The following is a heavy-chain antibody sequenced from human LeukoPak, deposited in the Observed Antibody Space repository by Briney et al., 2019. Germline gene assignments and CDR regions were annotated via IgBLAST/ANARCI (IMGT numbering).Heavy chain of an antibody. CDR2: ISGSGGST. J-gene: IGHJ4*02. CDR3: ARTSSYYDFWSGYYYFDY. CDR1: GFTVSSNY. Sequence: GGSLRLSCAASGFTVSSNYMSWVRQAPGKGLEWVSAISGSGGSTYYADSVKGRFTISRDNAKNSLYLQMNSLRAEDTAVYYCARTSSYYDFWSGYYYFDYWGQGTLVTVSS. D-gene: IGHD3-3*01. V-gene: IGHV3-53*01.